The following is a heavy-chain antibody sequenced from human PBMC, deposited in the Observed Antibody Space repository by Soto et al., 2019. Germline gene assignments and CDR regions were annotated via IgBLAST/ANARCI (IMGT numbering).Heavy chain of an antibody. V-gene: IGHV5-51*01. J-gene: IGHJ6*03. CDR1: GYSFTSYW. D-gene: IGHD3-16*01. CDR3: ARDPGEEISGYYYYYYMDV. Sequence: GESLKISCKGSGYSFTSYWIGWVRQMPGKGLEWMGIIYPGDSDTRYSPSFQGQVTISVDKSISTAYLQWSSLKASDTAMYYCARDPGEEISGYYYYYYMDVWGKGTTVTVSS. CDR2: IYPGDSDT.